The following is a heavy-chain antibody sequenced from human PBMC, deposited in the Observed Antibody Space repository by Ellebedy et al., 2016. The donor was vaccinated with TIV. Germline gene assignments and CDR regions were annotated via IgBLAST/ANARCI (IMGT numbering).Heavy chain of an antibody. J-gene: IGHJ4*02. Sequence: GESLKISCAVSGFTLGNYAVYWVRHAPGKGLQWVTFISSDGSHINYADSVKGRFTISRDISKNTMYLQMNSLRAEDTALYFCARGRCSGANCHYFDYWGQGTVVTVSS. CDR2: ISSDGSHI. V-gene: IGHV3-30*04. D-gene: IGHD2-15*01. CDR3: ARGRCSGANCHYFDY. CDR1: GFTLGNYA.